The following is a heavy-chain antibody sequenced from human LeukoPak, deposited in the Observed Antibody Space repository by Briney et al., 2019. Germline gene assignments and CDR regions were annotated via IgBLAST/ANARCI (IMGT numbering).Heavy chain of an antibody. CDR2: IHNNGDI. CDR1: GGSISSYY. D-gene: IGHD3-22*01. J-gene: IGHJ4*02. V-gene: IGHV4-59*01. Sequence: SETLPLTCTVSGGSISSYYWNWIRQAPGKALEWIGHIHNNGDIAYNFSLKSRVTISMDTSRNQFSLKLSSVTAADTAVYYCGRWGYFDSGNYFVVDYWGQGTVVTVSS. CDR3: GRWGYFDSGNYFVVDY.